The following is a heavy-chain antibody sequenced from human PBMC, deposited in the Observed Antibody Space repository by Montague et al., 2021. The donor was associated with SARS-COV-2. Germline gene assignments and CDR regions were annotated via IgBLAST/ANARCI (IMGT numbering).Heavy chain of an antibody. CDR1: GASISSASYY. J-gene: IGHJ6*02. Sequence: TLSLTCTVSGASISSASYYWRWVRQPAGKALEWIGHIYTSEIANYSPSLKSRVTISIDTSKNQFSLKLNSVTAADTAVYYCASAPYSSSWTGFGDYYYLMDVWGRGTTVTVSS. V-gene: IGHV4-61*09. CDR2: IYTSEIA. CDR3: ASAPYSSSWTGFGDYYYLMDV. D-gene: IGHD6-13*01.